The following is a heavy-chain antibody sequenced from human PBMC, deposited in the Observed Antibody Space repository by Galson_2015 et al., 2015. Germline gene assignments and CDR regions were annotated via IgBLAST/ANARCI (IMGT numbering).Heavy chain of an antibody. CDR2: INHSGST. CDR3: ARGYSGYDFVDY. Sequence: LRLSCAASGFTFSSYAMSWVRQAPGKGLEWIGEINHSGSTNYNPSLKSRVTISVDTSKNQFSLKLSSVTAADTAVYYCARGYSGYDFVDYWGQGTLVTVSS. V-gene: IGHV4-34*01. CDR1: GFTFSSYA. D-gene: IGHD5-12*01. J-gene: IGHJ4*02.